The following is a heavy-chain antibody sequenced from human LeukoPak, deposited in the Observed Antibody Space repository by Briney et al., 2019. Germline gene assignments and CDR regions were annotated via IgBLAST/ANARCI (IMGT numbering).Heavy chain of an antibody. CDR3: ARTGSTVTMLYPFDH. CDR1: GGSIRSYY. V-gene: IGHV4-59*01. CDR2: IYYSGST. D-gene: IGHD4-17*01. J-gene: IGHJ4*02. Sequence: KSSETLSLTCTVSGGSIRSYYWSWIRQPPGKGLEWIGYIYYSGSTNYNPSLKSRVSISVDTSNNQFSLKLSSVTAADTAVYYCARTGSTVTMLYPFDHWGQGTLVTVSS.